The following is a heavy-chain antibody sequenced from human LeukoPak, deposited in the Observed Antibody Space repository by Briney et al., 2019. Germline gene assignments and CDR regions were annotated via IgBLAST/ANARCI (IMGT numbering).Heavy chain of an antibody. CDR1: GGSISSGSYY. Sequence: PSQTLSLTCTVSGGSISSGSYYWSWIRQPAGKGLEWIGRIYTSGSTNYNPSHKSRVTISVDTSKNQFSLKLSSVTAADTAVYYCAREVYAHEPWGQGTLVTVSS. CDR3: AREVYAHEP. D-gene: IGHD3-16*01. J-gene: IGHJ5*02. V-gene: IGHV4-61*02. CDR2: IYTSGST.